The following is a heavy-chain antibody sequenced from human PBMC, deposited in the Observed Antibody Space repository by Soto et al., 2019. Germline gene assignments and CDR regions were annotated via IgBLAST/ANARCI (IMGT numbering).Heavy chain of an antibody. CDR2: ISYDGSNK. J-gene: IGHJ4*02. CDR1: GFIFENFG. V-gene: IGHV3-30*03. Sequence: PVGSLRLSCAASGFIFENFGMSWVRQAPGKGLEWVAVISYDGSNKYYADSVKGRFTISRDNSKSTLYLQINSLRTEDTAVYYCAANFDYWGQGTLVTVSS. CDR3: AANFDY.